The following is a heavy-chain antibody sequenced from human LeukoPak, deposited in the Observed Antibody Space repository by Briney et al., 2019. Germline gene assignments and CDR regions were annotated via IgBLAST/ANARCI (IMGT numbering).Heavy chain of an antibody. J-gene: IGHJ4*02. CDR2: ISGSGTYT. D-gene: IGHD1-26*01. Sequence: GGSLRLSCAGSGFIFSSYAMSWVRQAPGKGLEWVSGISGSGTYTYDADSVKGRFSISRDNSKNTLYLQMNDLRAEDTALYYCAKDWDSGSYFADYWGQGTLVAVSS. CDR3: AKDWDSGSYFADY. CDR1: GFIFSSYA. V-gene: IGHV3-23*01.